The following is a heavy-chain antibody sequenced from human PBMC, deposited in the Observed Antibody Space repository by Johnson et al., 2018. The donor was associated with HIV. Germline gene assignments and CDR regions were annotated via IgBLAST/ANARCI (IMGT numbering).Heavy chain of an antibody. D-gene: IGHD3-16*01. CDR2: IRYDGSNK. CDR1: GFTFSSYG. V-gene: IGHV3-30*02. Sequence: QEKLVESGGGVVQPGGSLRLSCAASGFTFSSYGMHWVRQAPGKGLEWVAFIRYDGSNKYYADSVKGRFTISRENSKNTLYLQMNSLRAEDTAVYYCAREEGSGEPPNAFDIWGQGTMVTVSS. J-gene: IGHJ3*02. CDR3: AREEGSGEPPNAFDI.